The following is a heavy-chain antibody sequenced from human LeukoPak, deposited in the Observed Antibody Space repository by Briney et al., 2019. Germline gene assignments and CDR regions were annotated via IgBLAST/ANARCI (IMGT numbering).Heavy chain of an antibody. D-gene: IGHD6-13*01. CDR2: IYYSGST. CDR1: GGSISSYY. Sequence: PSETLSLTCTVSGGSISSYYWSWIRQPPGKGLEWIGYIYYSGSTNYNPSLKSRVTISVDTSKNQFSLKLSSVTAADTAVYYCARPGVSEAGSNWFDPWGLGTLVTVSS. V-gene: IGHV4-59*01. J-gene: IGHJ5*02. CDR3: ARPGVSEAGSNWFDP.